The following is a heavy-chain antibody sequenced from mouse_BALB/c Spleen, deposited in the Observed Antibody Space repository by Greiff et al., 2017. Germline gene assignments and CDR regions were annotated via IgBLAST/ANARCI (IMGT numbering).Heavy chain of an antibody. J-gene: IGHJ3*01. Sequence: EVKVVESGGGLVKPGGSLKLSCAASGFAFSSYGMSWVRQTPDKRLEWVATISSGGSYTYYPDSVKGRFTISRDNAKNTLYLQMSSLKSEDTAMYYCASRGYDGAWFAYWGQGTLVTVSA. CDR3: ASRGYDGAWFAY. CDR2: ISSGGSYT. CDR1: GFAFSSYG. D-gene: IGHD2-14*01. V-gene: IGHV5-6*03.